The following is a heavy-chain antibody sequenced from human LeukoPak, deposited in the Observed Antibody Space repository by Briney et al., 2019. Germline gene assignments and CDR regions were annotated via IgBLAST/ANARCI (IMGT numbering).Heavy chain of an antibody. CDR1: GGTFSSYA. J-gene: IGHJ4*02. Sequence: SVKVFCKASGGTFSSYANSWVRHAPGQGREWMGGIIPIFGAANYAQKFQGRVTITTDESTSTDYMELSSLRSEDTAVYYCARGPGTDLDYWGQGTLVTVSS. V-gene: IGHV1-69*05. D-gene: IGHD1-1*01. CDR3: ARGPGTDLDY. CDR2: IIPIFGAA.